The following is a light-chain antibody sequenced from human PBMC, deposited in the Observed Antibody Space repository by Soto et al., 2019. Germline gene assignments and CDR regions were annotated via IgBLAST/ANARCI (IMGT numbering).Light chain of an antibody. J-gene: IGKJ1*01. CDR2: GAS. CDR1: ASISTF. V-gene: IGKV1-39*01. CDR3: QQSYITPWT. Sequence: IRMTQSPSSLSASAGYRVTMTWRGSASISTFLNWYQQTPGKAPKLLIYGASSLQTGVPSRFSGSGSGTDFTLTISSLQPEDFATYYCQQSYITPWTFGQGTKVDIK.